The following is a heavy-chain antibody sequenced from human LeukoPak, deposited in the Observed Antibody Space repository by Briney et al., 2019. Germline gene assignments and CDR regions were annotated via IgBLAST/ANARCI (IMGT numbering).Heavy chain of an antibody. CDR2: IYTSGST. V-gene: IGHV4-61*02. Sequence: SQTLSLTCTLSGGSISSGYYYWIWIRQPAGKGLEWIGRIYTSGSTNYNPSFKSRVTISVDTSKDQFSLKLSSVTAADTAVYYCARELEDYDYVFPRGRAIYYMDVWGKGTTVTVSS. CDR1: GGSISSGYYY. D-gene: IGHD3-16*01. J-gene: IGHJ6*03. CDR3: ARELEDYDYVFPRGRAIYYMDV.